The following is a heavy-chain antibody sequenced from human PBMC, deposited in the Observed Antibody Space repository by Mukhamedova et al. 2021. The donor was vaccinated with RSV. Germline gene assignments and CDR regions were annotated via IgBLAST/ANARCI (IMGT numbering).Heavy chain of an antibody. D-gene: IGHD4/OR15-4a*01. J-gene: IGHJ1*01. CDR2: MYTTGST. V-gene: IGHV4-61*02. CDR3: ARSPGALTISEYFQY. Sequence: GKGLEWIGRMYTTGSTKYNPSLESRATISADTSKNQFSLKLSSVTAADTAVYYCARSPGALTISEYFQYWGQGTLVTVSS.